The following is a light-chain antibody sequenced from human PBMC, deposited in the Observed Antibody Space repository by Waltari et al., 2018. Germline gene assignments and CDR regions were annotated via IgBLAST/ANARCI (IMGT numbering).Light chain of an antibody. CDR2: KDI. V-gene: IGLV3-25*03. Sequence: SYELTQPPSVSVSPGPTARITCSGDALPKQYVYWYQQKPGQAPVVVIYKDIERPSEIPERFSGSTSGTIVTLTISGVQAEDEADYYCQASDDTGTYGVFGGGTKLTVL. CDR1: ALPKQY. CDR3: QASDDTGTYGV. J-gene: IGLJ3*02.